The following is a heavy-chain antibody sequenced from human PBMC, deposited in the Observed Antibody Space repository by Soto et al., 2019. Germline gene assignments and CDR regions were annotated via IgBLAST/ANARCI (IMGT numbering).Heavy chain of an antibody. CDR2: IDPSDSQT. J-gene: IGHJ4*02. CDR3: ARQIYDSDTGPNFQYYFDS. Sequence: VESLKISCNGSGDGFAGYWITWVRQKPGKGLEWMGRIDPSDSQTYYSPSFRGHVTISVTKSITTVFLQWSSLRASDTAMYYCARQIYDSDTGPNFQYYFDSWGQGTPVTVSS. D-gene: IGHD3-22*01. CDR1: GDGFAGYW. V-gene: IGHV5-10-1*01.